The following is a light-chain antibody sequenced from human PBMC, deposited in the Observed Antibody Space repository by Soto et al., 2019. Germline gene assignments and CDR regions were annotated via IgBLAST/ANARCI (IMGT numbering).Light chain of an antibody. CDR3: QQYKSYPFT. CDR2: DTS. J-gene: IGKJ3*01. Sequence: DIQMTQSPSSLSASVGDRVSITCRASQGINNYFAWFQQKPGKAPKSLIYDTSKLQSGVPSRFSGSGSGTDFTLTISSLQPEDFATYYCQQYKSYPFTFGPGTRVDV. CDR1: QGINNY. V-gene: IGKV1-16*01.